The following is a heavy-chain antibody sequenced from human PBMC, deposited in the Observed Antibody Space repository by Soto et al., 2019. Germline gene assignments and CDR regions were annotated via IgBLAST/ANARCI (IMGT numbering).Heavy chain of an antibody. CDR3: ARPANTVADHFDL. V-gene: IGHV5-51*01. J-gene: IGHJ4*02. CDR2: IYPSDSDT. Sequence: GESRKISCQVSGYTFTIYWIGWVRQMPGKGLEWMGIIYPSDSDTRYSPSFQGQATLSADQSINTAYLQWDSLKASGTAIYYCARPANTVADHFDLWGQGTPVTVSS. D-gene: IGHD4-17*01. CDR1: GYTFTIYW.